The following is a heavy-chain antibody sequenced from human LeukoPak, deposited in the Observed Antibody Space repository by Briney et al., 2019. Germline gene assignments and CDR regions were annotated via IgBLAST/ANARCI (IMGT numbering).Heavy chain of an antibody. Sequence: PGGSLRLSCAASGFTFSSYGMHWVRQAPGKGLEWVAVISYDGSNKYYAGSVKGRFTISRDNSKNTLYLQMNSLRAEDTAVYYCAKCRDGYTWPNFDYWGQGTLVTVSS. J-gene: IGHJ4*02. CDR2: ISYDGSNK. CDR3: AKCRDGYTWPNFDY. CDR1: GFTFSSYG. D-gene: IGHD5-24*01. V-gene: IGHV3-30*18.